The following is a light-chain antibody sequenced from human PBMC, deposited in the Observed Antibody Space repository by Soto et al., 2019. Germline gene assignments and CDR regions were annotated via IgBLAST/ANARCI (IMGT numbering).Light chain of an antibody. CDR1: SSNIGGNS. Sequence: QSVLTQPPSVSAAPRPMVTISCSGSSSNIGGNSVSWYQQLPGTAPKLLIYDDNKRPSGIPDRFSGSKSATSATLGITGFQTGDEADYYCGSWDSSLSAYVFGTGTKVTVL. J-gene: IGLJ1*01. CDR2: DDN. CDR3: GSWDSSLSAYV. V-gene: IGLV1-51*01.